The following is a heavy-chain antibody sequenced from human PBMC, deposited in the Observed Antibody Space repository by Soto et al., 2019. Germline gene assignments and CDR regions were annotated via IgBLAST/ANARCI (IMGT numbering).Heavy chain of an antibody. D-gene: IGHD4-17*01. CDR2: IWYDGSIK. CDR3: ARTLDYDYGDRTEDY. J-gene: IGHJ4*02. V-gene: IGHV3-33*01. CDR1: GFTFSSYG. Sequence: QVQLVESGGGVVQPGRSLRLSCAASGFTFSSYGMHWVRQAPGKGLEWVAVIWYDGSIKNYADSVKGRFTISRDNSKNTLYLQMNSLRAEDTAVYYCARTLDYDYGDRTEDYWGQGTLVTVSS.